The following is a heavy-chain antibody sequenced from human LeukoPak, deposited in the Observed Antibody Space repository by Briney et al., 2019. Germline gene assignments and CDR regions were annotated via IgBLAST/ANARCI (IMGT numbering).Heavy chain of an antibody. Sequence: ASVKVSCKASGYTSTSYDINWVRQATGQGGEWMGWMNPNSGNTGYAQKFQGRVTMTRNTSISTAYMELSSLRSEDTAVYYCARGVSSGWYGFYYMDVWGKGTTVTVSS. CDR2: MNPNSGNT. D-gene: IGHD6-19*01. CDR3: ARGVSSGWYGFYYMDV. V-gene: IGHV1-8*01. J-gene: IGHJ6*03. CDR1: GYTSTSYD.